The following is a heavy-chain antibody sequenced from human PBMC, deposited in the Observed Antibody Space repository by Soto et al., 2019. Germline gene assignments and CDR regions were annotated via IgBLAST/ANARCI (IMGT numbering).Heavy chain of an antibody. CDR2: IIPIFGTA. Sequence: ASVKVSCKASGGTCSSYAISWVRQAPGQGLEWMGGIIPIFGTANYAHKFQCRGTITADESTSTAYMELSSVRSEDTAVYYCARDTDTAMVGAEYSGYDIPPNYYYYYGMDVWGQGPTVTVSS. CDR1: GGTCSSYA. V-gene: IGHV1-69*13. CDR3: ARDTDTAMVGAEYSGYDIPPNYYYYYGMDV. J-gene: IGHJ6*02. D-gene: IGHD5-12*01.